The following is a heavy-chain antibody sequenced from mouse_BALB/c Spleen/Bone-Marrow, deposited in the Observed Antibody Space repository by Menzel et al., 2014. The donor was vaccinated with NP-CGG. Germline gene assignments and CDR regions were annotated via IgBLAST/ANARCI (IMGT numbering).Heavy chain of an antibody. CDR3: ARASVVPYYFDF. J-gene: IGHJ2*01. D-gene: IGHD1-1*01. CDR1: GYTFSNYW. Sequence: QVHVKQSGAELMKPGASVKISCKATGYTFSNYWIDWVKQRPGHGLEWIGEILPGSGTANYNEKFEGKATFTADTSSNTAYMQLSSLTSEDSALYYCARASVVPYYFDFWGQGTTLTVSS. V-gene: IGHV1-9*01. CDR2: ILPGSGTA.